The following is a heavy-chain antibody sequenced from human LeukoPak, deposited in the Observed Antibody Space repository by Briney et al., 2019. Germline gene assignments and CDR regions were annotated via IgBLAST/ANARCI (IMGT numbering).Heavy chain of an antibody. V-gene: IGHV4-61*01. CDR1: GASISDSNYY. D-gene: IGHD7-27*01. Sequence: SETLSLTCTVSGASISDSNYYWGWVRQPPGKGLEWIGYIYYSGSTNYNPSLKSRVTISVDTSKNQFSPKLSSVTAADTAVYYCARDPGDGWYFDLWGRGTLVTVSS. CDR3: ARDPGDGWYFDL. CDR2: IYYSGST. J-gene: IGHJ2*01.